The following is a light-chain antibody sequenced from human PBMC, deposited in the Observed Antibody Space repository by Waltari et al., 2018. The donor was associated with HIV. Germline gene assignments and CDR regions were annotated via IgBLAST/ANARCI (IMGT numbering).Light chain of an antibody. Sequence: QSVLTQPPSASGTPGQRVTISCSGSSSNIGSNYVYWYQQVPGTAPKLLIYKNNQRPSGVPDRFSGSKSGTSASLAISGLRSEDEADYYCAAWDDSLSGYVFGIGTKVTVL. V-gene: IGLV1-47*01. CDR3: AAWDDSLSGYV. CDR2: KNN. CDR1: SSNIGSNY. J-gene: IGLJ1*01.